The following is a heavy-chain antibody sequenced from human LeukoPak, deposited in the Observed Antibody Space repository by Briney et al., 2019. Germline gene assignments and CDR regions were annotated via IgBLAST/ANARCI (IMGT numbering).Heavy chain of an antibody. CDR1: GGTFSSYA. V-gene: IGHV1-69*04. D-gene: IGHD6-6*01. CDR3: ARDLEYSSSSIGALGKFDP. J-gene: IGHJ5*02. CDR2: IIPILGIA. Sequence: SVKVSCKASGGTFSSYAISWVRQAPGQVLEWMGRIIPILGIANYAQKFQGRVTITADKSTSTAYMELSSLRSEDTAVYYCARDLEYSSSSIGALGKFDPWGQGTLVTVSS.